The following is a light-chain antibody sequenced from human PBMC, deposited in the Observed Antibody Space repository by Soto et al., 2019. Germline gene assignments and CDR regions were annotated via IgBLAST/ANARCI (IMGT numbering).Light chain of an antibody. CDR1: QDIGTY. V-gene: IGKV1-8*01. J-gene: IGKJ1*01. Sequence: IRMTQSPSSFSACTGDRVSITCRATQDIGTYLAWYQQIPGKAPKLLIYDASTLQTGVPSRFSGSGSGTDFTLTISYLQSEDFGTYYCQQFYNYPRTFGQGIKVDIK. CDR3: QQFYNYPRT. CDR2: DAS.